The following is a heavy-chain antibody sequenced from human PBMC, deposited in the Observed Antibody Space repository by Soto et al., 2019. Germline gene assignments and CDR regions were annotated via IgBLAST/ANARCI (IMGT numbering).Heavy chain of an antibody. J-gene: IGHJ6*02. Sequence: PGGSLSLSCISSGFTFRTYTMNWVRQAPGKGLEWVAVISYDGSNKYYSDSVKGRFTISRDNSKNTLYLQMNSLRAEDTAVYYCARDVLVIFGVGVPVGYYYYGMDVWGQGTTVTVSS. CDR3: ARDVLVIFGVGVPVGYYYYGMDV. CDR1: GFTFRTYT. V-gene: IGHV3-30-3*01. CDR2: ISYDGSNK. D-gene: IGHD3-3*01.